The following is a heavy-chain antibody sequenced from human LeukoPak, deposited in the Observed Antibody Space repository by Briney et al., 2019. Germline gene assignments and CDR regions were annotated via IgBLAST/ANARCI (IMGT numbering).Heavy chain of an antibody. J-gene: IGHJ4*02. V-gene: IGHV4-59*12. Sequence: SETLSLTCTVSGGSTSSYYWSGIRQRRGKGLGWMGYIYYSGNTKYNPSLQSRLTISVDKSKNTFSLKLSSVTAADTAVYYFGRGERRYYYDTSGYSYYWGQGTLVTVSS. CDR1: GGSTSSYY. CDR2: IYYSGNT. CDR3: GRGERRYYYDTSGYSYY. D-gene: IGHD3-22*01.